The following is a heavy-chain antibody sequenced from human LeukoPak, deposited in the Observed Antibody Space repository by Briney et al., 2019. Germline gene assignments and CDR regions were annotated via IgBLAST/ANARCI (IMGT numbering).Heavy chain of an antibody. V-gene: IGHV3-7*01. D-gene: IGHD2-8*01. J-gene: IGHJ4*02. CDR1: GFTFTAYW. CDR3: ARDGCTSTTCTSREGFNG. CDR2: INQAGNER. Sequence: GGSLRLSCEGSGFTFTAYWMSWVRQAPGQGLEWVASINQAGNERLFADSVRGRFTISRDNARKSVFLQMDSLRDDDTGVYFCARDGCTSTTCTSREGFNGWAQGTLVTVSS.